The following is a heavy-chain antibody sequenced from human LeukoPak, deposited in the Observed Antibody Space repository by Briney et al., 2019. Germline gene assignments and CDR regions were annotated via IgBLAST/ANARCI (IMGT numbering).Heavy chain of an antibody. Sequence: GGSLRLPCAASGFTFNIYAMTWVRQSPGKGLEWVSGIRGSGESTYYADSVKGRFTISRDNSKNTLFLQMNSLRAEDTAVYYCAKSIGSGSLLVWFDPWGPGTLVTVAS. CDR1: GFTFNIYA. J-gene: IGHJ5*02. CDR2: IRGSGEST. V-gene: IGHV3-23*01. CDR3: AKSIGSGSLLVWFDP. D-gene: IGHD3-10*01.